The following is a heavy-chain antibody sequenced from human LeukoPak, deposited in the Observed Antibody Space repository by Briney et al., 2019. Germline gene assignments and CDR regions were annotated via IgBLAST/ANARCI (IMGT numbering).Heavy chain of an antibody. CDR1: GFTFSSYA. D-gene: IGHD6-19*01. J-gene: IGHJ2*01. CDR2: ISGSGGST. V-gene: IGHV3-23*01. Sequence: GRSLRLSCAASGFTFSSYAMSWVRQAPGKGLEWVSGISGSGGSTYYADSVKGRFTISRDNSKNTLYLQMNSLRAEDTAVYYCAKMGPGIEVVHWHFDLWGRGTLVTVSS. CDR3: AKMGPGIEVVHWHFDL.